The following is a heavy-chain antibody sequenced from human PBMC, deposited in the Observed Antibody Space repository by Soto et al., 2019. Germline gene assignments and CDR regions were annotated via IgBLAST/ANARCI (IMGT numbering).Heavy chain of an antibody. D-gene: IGHD6-19*01. CDR1: GYSISSSNW. Sequence: PSETLSLTCAVSGYSISSSNWWGWIRQPPGKGLEWIGYIYYSGTTYYNPSLKSRVTMSVDTSKNQFSLKLTSVTAVDTALYYCAKDQTLSGWGYFDLWGRGTLVTVSS. CDR3: AKDQTLSGWGYFDL. V-gene: IGHV4-28*03. CDR2: IYYSGTT. J-gene: IGHJ2*01.